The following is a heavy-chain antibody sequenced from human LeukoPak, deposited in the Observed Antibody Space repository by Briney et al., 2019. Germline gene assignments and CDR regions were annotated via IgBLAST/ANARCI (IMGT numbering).Heavy chain of an antibody. CDR2: ISSSGSTI. CDR3: ASNPRYYDFWSGWSAFDI. Sequence: SGGSLRLSCAASGFTFSDYYMSWIRQAPGKGLEWVSYISSSGSTIYYAGSVKGRFTISRDNAKNSLYLQMNSLRAEDTAVYYCASNPRYYDFWSGWSAFDIWGQGTMVTVSS. V-gene: IGHV3-11*04. D-gene: IGHD3-3*01. CDR1: GFTFSDYY. J-gene: IGHJ3*02.